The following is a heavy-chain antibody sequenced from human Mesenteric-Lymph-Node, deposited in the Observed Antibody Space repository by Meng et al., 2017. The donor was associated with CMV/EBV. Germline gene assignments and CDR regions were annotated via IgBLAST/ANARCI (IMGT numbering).Heavy chain of an antibody. D-gene: IGHD5-24*01. CDR3: ARVLAERMASKSSGLGY. CDR2: IWFDGSNK. J-gene: IGHJ4*02. V-gene: IGHV3-33*08. Sequence: GGSLRLSCAASGFTFSSYAMSWVRQAPGKGLEWVAVIWFDGSNKYYADSVKGRFTISRDSSKNTLYLQMNSLRAEDTAVYYCARVLAERMASKSSGLGYWGQGALVTVSS. CDR1: GFTFSSYA.